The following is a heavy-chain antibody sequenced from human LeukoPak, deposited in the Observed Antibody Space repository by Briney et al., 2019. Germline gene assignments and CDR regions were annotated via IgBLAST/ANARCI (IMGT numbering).Heavy chain of an antibody. D-gene: IGHD2-15*01. V-gene: IGHV4-39*01. CDR3: ARPHINGGSYYYMDV. CDR1: GGSISSSSYY. CDR2: IYYSGST. Sequence: SETLSLTCTVSGGSISSSSYYWGWIRQPPGKGLEWIGSIYYSGSTYYNPSLKSRVTISVDTSKNQFTLKLSSVTAADTAVYYCARPHINGGSYYYMDVWGKGTRSPSP. J-gene: IGHJ6*03.